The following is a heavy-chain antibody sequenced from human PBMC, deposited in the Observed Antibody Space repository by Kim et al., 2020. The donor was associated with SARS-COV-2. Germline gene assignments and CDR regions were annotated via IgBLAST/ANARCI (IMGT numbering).Heavy chain of an antibody. Sequence: SETLSLTCAVYGGSFSGYYWSWIRQPPGKGLEWIGEINHSGSTNYNPSLKSRVTISVDTSKNQFSLKLSSVTAADTAVYYCAREVTYYYDSSGSEYYFDYWGQGTLVTVSS. CDR2: INHSGST. D-gene: IGHD3-22*01. CDR3: AREVTYYYDSSGSEYYFDY. V-gene: IGHV4-34*01. CDR1: GGSFSGYY. J-gene: IGHJ4*02.